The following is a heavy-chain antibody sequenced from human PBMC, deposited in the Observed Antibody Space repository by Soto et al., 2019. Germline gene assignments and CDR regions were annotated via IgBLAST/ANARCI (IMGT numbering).Heavy chain of an antibody. CDR3: ARSVVVPDYGMDV. CDR2: IYYSGST. J-gene: IGHJ6*02. Sequence: SETLSLTCTVSGGSISSGDYYWSWIRQPPGKGLEWIGYIYYSGSTYYNPSLKSRVTISVDTSKNQFSLKLSSVTAADTAVCYCARSVVVPDYGMDVWGQGTTVTVSS. CDR1: GGSISSGDYY. V-gene: IGHV4-30-4*01. D-gene: IGHD2-2*01.